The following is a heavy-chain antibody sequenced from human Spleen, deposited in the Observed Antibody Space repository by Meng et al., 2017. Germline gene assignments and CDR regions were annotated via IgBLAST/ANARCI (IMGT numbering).Heavy chain of an antibody. CDR1: GFTFSSYS. J-gene: IGHJ4*02. CDR3: ARDQGEVPLLWFGEPFYY. D-gene: IGHD3-10*01. V-gene: IGHV3-21*01. CDR2: ISSSSSYI. Sequence: GESLKISCAASGFTFSSYSMNWVRQAPGKGLEWVSSISSSSSYIYYADSVKGRFTISRDNAKNSLYLQMNSLRAEDTAVYYCARDQGEVPLLWFGEPFYYWGQGTLVTVSS.